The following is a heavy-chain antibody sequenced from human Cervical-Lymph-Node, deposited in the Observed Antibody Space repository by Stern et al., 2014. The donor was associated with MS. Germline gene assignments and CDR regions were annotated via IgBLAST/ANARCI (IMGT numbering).Heavy chain of an antibody. D-gene: IGHD4-23*01. CDR3: AREVRWSHVDY. J-gene: IGHJ4*02. CDR2: IYYSGGT. V-gene: IGHV4-61*01. Sequence: VHLVESGPGLVKPSETLSLTCTVSGGSVSSGNYYCSWIRQPPGKGLEWIGYIYYSGGTNYNPSLESRVTISIDTSKNQFSLKLTSVTAADTAIYYCAREVRWSHVDYWGQGTLVTVSS. CDR1: GGSVSSGNYY.